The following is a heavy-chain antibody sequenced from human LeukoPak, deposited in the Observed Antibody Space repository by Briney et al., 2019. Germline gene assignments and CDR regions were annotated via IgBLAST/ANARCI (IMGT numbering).Heavy chain of an antibody. CDR1: GYTFTTYG. V-gene: IGHV1-18*01. D-gene: IGHD2-2*02. CDR2: INPYNGNT. Sequence: ASVKVSCKASGYTFTTYGISWVRQAPGQGLECMGWINPYNGNTNYAQKLQGRVTMTTDTSTSTAYMELRSLRSDDTAVYYCARELYGRFEYWCRGTLVTVSS. CDR3: ARELYGRFEY. J-gene: IGHJ4*02.